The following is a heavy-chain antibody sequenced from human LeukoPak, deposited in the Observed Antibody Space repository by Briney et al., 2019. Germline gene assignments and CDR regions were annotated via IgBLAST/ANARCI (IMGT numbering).Heavy chain of an antibody. V-gene: IGHV3-66*01. D-gene: IGHD6-13*01. CDR3: ARAGPSSSWHQFDY. CDR2: IYSGGRT. J-gene: IGHJ4*02. Sequence: PGGSLRLSCAASGFTVSRNYMSWVRQAPGKGLEWVSVIYSGGRTYYADSVEGRFTISRDNSKNTLYLQMNRLRAEDTAVYYCARAGPSSSWHQFDYWGQGTLVTVSS. CDR1: GFTVSRNY.